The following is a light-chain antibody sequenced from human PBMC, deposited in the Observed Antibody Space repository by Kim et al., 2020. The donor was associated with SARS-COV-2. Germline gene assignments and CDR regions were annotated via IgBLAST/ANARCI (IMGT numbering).Light chain of an antibody. CDR3: SSYTSSSTYV. V-gene: IGLV2-14*04. Sequence: QSITIPCPGTIIDVGGYNYVSWYQQHPGKAPKLMIYDVSKRPSGVSTRFSGSKSGNTASLTISGLQAEDEADYYCSSYTSSSTYVFGTGTKVTVL. CDR2: DVS. CDR1: IIDVGGYNY. J-gene: IGLJ1*01.